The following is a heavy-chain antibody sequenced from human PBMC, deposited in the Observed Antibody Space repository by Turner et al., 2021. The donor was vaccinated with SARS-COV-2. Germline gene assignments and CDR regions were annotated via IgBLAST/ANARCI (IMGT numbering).Heavy chain of an antibody. D-gene: IGHD6-19*01. CDR2: ISYSGTT. V-gene: IGHV4-39*01. Sequence: QLQLQESGPGLVRPSETLSLTCTVSGDSSSSSTYYWGWIRQPPGKGLEWIASISYSGTTYYNPSLRSRVTISVDTSRNQFSLKLSSVTAADTGIYYCERHRPNSSGWYYYGMDVWGQGTTVTVSS. CDR3: ERHRPNSSGWYYYGMDV. J-gene: IGHJ6*02. CDR1: GDSSSSSTYY.